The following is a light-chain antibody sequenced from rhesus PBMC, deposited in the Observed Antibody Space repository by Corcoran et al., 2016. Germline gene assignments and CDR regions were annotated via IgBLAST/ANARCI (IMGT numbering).Light chain of an antibody. CDR1: ENVNNY. CDR3: QHGYGTPYT. Sequence: DIQMTQSPSSLSASVGDRVSITCRASENVNNYLNWYHQKPGKAPKLLIYKASTLQSGVPSRFSGSGSVTVYTFTIGSLQPEDVATYYCQHGYGTPYTFGQGTKVEIK. CDR2: KAS. J-gene: IGKJ2*01. V-gene: IGKV1-74*01.